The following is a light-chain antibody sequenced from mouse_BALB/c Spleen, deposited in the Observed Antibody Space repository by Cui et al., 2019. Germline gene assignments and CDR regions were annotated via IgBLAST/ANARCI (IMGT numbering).Light chain of an antibody. Sequence: QIVLTQSPPLMSASPGEKVTMTCRASSSVSYMYWYQQKPRSSPKPWIYLTSNLASGVPARFSGSGSGTSYSLTISSMEAEDAATYYCQQWSSNPWTFGGGTKLEIK. V-gene: IGKV4-68*01. CDR2: LTS. CDR1: SSVSY. J-gene: IGKJ1*01. CDR3: QQWSSNPWT.